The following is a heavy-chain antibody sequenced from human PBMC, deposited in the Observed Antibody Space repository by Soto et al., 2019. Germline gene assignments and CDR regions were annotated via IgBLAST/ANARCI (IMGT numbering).Heavy chain of an antibody. D-gene: IGHD3-22*01. CDR3: ARTYDGSGPNSGGYGFDI. CDR2: IYYSGT. V-gene: IGHV4-59*01. J-gene: IGHJ3*02. Sequence: SETLSLTCSVSGGSISIYYWSWIRQPPGKGLEWIAYIYYSGTSYSPSLKSRVSISLATPKNQFSLKLSSVTAADTAVYYCARTYDGSGPNSGGYGFDIWGQGKMVTVSS. CDR1: GGSISIYY.